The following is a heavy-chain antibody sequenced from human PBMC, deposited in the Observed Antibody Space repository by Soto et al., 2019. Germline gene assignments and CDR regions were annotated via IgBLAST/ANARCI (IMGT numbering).Heavy chain of an antibody. Sequence: SVKVSCPASGYTFTGYYMHWVRQAPGQGLEWMGWINPNSGGTNYAQKFQGWVTMTRDTSISTAYMELSRLRSDDTAVYYCAREGEAAGNLLRLLDYDSGMDVWGQGTTVT. D-gene: IGHD6-13*01. J-gene: IGHJ6*02. CDR1: GYTFTGYY. CDR3: AREGEAAGNLLRLLDYDSGMDV. CDR2: INPNSGGT. V-gene: IGHV1-2*04.